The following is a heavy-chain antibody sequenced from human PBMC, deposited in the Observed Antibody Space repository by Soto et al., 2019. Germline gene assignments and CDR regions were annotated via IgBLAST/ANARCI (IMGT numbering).Heavy chain of an antibody. CDR1: GGSISSGGYY. CDR2: IYYSGST. J-gene: IGHJ4*02. CDR3: SRGSIAAAAPPDY. D-gene: IGHD6-13*01. V-gene: IGHV4-31*03. Sequence: QVQLQESGPGLVKPSQTLSLTCTVSGGSISSGGYYWSWIRQPPGKGLEWIGYIYYSGSTYYYLSHKRRVTISVDTSKNQFSVKLSSVTAADTAVYYCSRGSIAAAAPPDYWCQGTLVTVSS.